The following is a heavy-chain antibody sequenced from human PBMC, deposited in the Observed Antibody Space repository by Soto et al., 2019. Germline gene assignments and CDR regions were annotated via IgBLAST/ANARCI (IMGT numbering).Heavy chain of an antibody. J-gene: IGHJ2*01. CDR1: GGTFSRYT. D-gene: IGHD2-21*02. CDR2: IIPILVIT. V-gene: IGHV1-69*02. Sequence: QVQLVQSGAEVKKPGSSVKVSCKASGGTFSRYTISWVRQAPGQGLEWMGRIIPILVITNYAQKFQGRVTITADKSTSTAYMELSSLRSVDTAVYYCVTEGCGGDCPLWGRGTLVTVSS. CDR3: VTEGCGGDCPL.